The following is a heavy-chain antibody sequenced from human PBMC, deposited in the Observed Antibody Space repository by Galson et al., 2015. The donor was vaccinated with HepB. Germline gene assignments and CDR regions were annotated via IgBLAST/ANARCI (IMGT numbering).Heavy chain of an antibody. CDR2: IYYSGST. Sequence: ETLSLTCTVSGGSISSYYWSWIRQPPGKGLEWIGYIYYSGSTNYNPSLKSRVTISVDTSKNQFSLKLSSVTAADTAVYYCARLSDRGWFDPWGQGTLVTVSS. CDR3: ARLSDRGWFDP. CDR1: GGSISSYY. V-gene: IGHV4-59*01. J-gene: IGHJ5*02. D-gene: IGHD2-15*01.